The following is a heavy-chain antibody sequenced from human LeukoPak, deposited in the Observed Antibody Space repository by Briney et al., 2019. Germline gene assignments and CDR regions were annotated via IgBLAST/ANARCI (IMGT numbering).Heavy chain of an antibody. V-gene: IGHV3-11*01. Sequence: PGGSLRLSCAAFGVTFSDYYMSWMRQAPGKGLEWVSYISSSGSTIDYADSVKGRVTISRDNAKNSLYLQMNSLRAEDTAVYYCVRSIPAGNRRWGQGTLVTVSS. CDR1: GVTFSDYY. J-gene: IGHJ4*02. D-gene: IGHD2-2*01. CDR3: VRSIPAGNRR. CDR2: ISSSGSTI.